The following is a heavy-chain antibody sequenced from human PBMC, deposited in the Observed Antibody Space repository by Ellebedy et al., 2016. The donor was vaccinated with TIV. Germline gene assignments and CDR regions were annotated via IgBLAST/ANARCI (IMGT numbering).Heavy chain of an antibody. Sequence: PGGSLRLSCAASGFTFSTYSMNWVRQAPGKGLEWVSYITSSSGTIYYADSVKGRFTISRDNAKNSLYLQMNSLTAEDTAVYYCARGFGQQLVPEYFQHWGQGTLVTVSS. CDR2: ITSSSGTI. J-gene: IGHJ1*01. V-gene: IGHV3-48*04. CDR1: GFTFSTYS. D-gene: IGHD6-13*01. CDR3: ARGFGQQLVPEYFQH.